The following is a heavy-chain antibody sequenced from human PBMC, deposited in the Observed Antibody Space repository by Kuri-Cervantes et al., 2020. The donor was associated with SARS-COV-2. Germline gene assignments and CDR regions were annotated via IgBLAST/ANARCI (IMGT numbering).Heavy chain of an antibody. CDR3: ARESTSEPLHHFHGLDV. CDR1: GFTVSGTS. D-gene: IGHD1-14*01. J-gene: IGHJ6*02. Sequence: GESLKISCAAFGFTVSGTSMTWVRQAPGKGLESVSIIFSSGATFYADSVKDRFTVSTDRSKNTLYLQMNSLRIEDTAVYYCARESTSEPLHHFHGLDVWGQGSRSPSP. V-gene: IGHV3-66*01. CDR2: IFSSGAT.